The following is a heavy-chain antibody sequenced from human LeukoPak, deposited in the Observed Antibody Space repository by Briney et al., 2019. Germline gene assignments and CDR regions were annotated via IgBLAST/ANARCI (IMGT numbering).Heavy chain of an antibody. CDR3: ASEGRDGYNRRLDY. D-gene: IGHD5-24*01. CDR2: IYYSGST. V-gene: IGHV4-59*01. Sequence: SETLSLTCAVYGGSFSGYYWSWIRQPPGKGLEWIGYIYYSGSTNYNPSLKSRVTISVDTSKNQFSLKLSSVTAADTAVYYCASEGRDGYNRRLDYWGQGTLVTVSS. CDR1: GGSFSGYY. J-gene: IGHJ4*02.